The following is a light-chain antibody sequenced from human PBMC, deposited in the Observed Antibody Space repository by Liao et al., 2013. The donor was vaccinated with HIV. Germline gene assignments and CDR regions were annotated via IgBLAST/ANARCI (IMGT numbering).Light chain of an antibody. J-gene: IGLJ3*02. CDR3: QVSESSSNQVV. CDR1: NIETKS. CDR2: YDG. V-gene: IGLV3-21*01. Sequence: SYVLTQPPSLSVAPGETASIPCVGDNIETKSVHWCQQRPGQAPVLVMQYDGDRPSGIPERFSGSNSGDAATLSISRVEAGDEADYFCQVSESSSNQVVFGGGTQLTVL.